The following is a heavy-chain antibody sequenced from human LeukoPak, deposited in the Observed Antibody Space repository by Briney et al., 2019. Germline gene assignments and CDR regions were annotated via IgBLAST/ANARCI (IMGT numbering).Heavy chain of an antibody. CDR2: INHSGST. CDR3: AGRSYSDAFDI. Sequence: SETLSLTYAVYGGSFSGYYWSWIRQPPGKGLEWIGEINHSGSTNYNPSLKSRVNISVDTSKDQSSLEVSSVTAADTAVYYCAGRSYSDAFDIWGQGTMVTVSS. V-gene: IGHV4-34*01. CDR1: GGSFSGYY. D-gene: IGHD1-26*01. J-gene: IGHJ3*02.